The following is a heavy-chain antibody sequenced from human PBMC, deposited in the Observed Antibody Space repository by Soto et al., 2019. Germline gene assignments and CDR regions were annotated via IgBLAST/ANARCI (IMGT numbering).Heavy chain of an antibody. Sequence: VRLVQCGVEVKKPGASVKVSCKASGYSYSSFGVSWVRQAPGQGLEWMGWISGYNGNTNYAQNLQGRVTMTTDTSTSTAYMELRSLRSDDTAVYYCARDTRTYFDYWGQGTLVTVSA. CDR3: ARDTRTYFDY. D-gene: IGHD2-2*01. CDR1: GYSYSSFG. V-gene: IGHV1-18*01. CDR2: ISGYNGNT. J-gene: IGHJ4*02.